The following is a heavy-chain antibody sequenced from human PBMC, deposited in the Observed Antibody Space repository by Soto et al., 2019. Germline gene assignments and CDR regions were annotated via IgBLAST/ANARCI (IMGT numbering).Heavy chain of an antibody. CDR2: INHSGST. CDR1: GGSFSGYY. CDR3: ARVRSAFYYYYYYMDV. Sequence: SETLSLTCAVYGGSFSGYYWSWIRQPPGKGLEWIGEINHSGSTNYNPSLKSRVTISVDTSKNQFSLKLSSVTAADTAVYYCARVRSAFYYYYYYMDVWGKGTTVTVSS. V-gene: IGHV4-34*01. J-gene: IGHJ6*03. D-gene: IGHD6-25*01.